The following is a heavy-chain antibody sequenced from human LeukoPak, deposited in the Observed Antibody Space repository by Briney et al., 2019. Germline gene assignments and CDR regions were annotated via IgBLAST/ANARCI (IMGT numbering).Heavy chain of an antibody. D-gene: IGHD3-10*01. J-gene: IGHJ5*01. CDR2: IYTRGST. Sequence: PSETLSLTCTVSGGSISSGSYYWSWIRQPAGKGLEWIGRIYTRGSTNYNPSLKSRVTISVDTSKNQFSLNLTSVTAADTAVYYCATDGMVRGPDAWFDSWGQGTLVTVSS. V-gene: IGHV4-61*02. CDR1: GGSISSGSYY. CDR3: ATDGMVRGPDAWFDS.